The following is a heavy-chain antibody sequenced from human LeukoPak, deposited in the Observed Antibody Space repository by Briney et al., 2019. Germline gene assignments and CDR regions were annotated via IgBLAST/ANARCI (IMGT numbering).Heavy chain of an antibody. CDR2: IIPIFGTA. CDR3: ARGVSTGYCSSTSCFPFDY. J-gene: IGHJ4*02. D-gene: IGHD2-2*01. Sequence: GASVKVSCKASGGTFSSYAISWVRQAPGQGLEWMGGIIPIFGTANYAQKFQGRVTITADESTSTAYMDLSSLRSEDTAVYYCARGVSTGYCSSTSCFPFDYWGQGTLVTVSS. CDR1: GGTFSSYA. V-gene: IGHV1-69*13.